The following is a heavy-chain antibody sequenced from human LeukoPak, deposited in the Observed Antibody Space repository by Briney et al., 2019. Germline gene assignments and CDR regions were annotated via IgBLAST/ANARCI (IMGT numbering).Heavy chain of an antibody. CDR2: IRASSEYT. CDR3: ARGYCASTSCPKAYYFDY. D-gene: IGHD2-2*01. J-gene: IGHJ4*02. V-gene: IGHV3-23*01. Sequence: TGGSLRLSCAASGFTFSSYAFTWVRQAPGKGPEWVSTIRASSEYTYYADSVKGRFTISRDKSKNTLYLQMNTLRAEDTAVYYCARGYCASTSCPKAYYFDYWGQGTLVSVSS. CDR1: GFTFSSYA.